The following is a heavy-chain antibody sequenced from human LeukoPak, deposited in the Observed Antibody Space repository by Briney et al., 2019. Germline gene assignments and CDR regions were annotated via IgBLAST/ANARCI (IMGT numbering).Heavy chain of an antibody. D-gene: IGHD1-7*01. J-gene: IGHJ4*02. V-gene: IGHV3-23*01. Sequence: GGSLRLSCAASGFTFSTYAMSWVRQAPGKGLEWVSLISDGGGDTYYADSVKGRFTISRDNSKNTLHLQMNSLRADDSAVYYCAKPNWNYISDYFDYWGQGTLVTVSS. CDR3: AKPNWNYISDYFDY. CDR2: ISDGGGDT. CDR1: GFTFSTYA.